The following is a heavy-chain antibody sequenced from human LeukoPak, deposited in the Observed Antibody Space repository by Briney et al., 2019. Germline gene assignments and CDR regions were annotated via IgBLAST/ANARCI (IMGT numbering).Heavy chain of an antibody. V-gene: IGHV3-30*02. D-gene: IGHD3-22*01. Sequence: PGGSLRLSCVASGFSFSSDDMHWVRQAPGKGLEWVAFIRYDGSNKYYADSVKGRFTISRDNSKNTLYLEMNSLRVEDTAVYYCAKYYRESSGASPLDYWGQGTRVTVSS. CDR2: IRYDGSNK. CDR1: GFSFSSDD. CDR3: AKYYRESSGASPLDY. J-gene: IGHJ4*02.